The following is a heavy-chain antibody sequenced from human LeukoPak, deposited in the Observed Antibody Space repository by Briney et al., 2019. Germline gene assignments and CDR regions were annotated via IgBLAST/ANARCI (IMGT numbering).Heavy chain of an antibody. CDR3: ARDCSSTSCYTFGFDY. CDR2: VYHSGST. D-gene: IGHD2-2*02. CDR1: GYSISSGYS. Sequence: SETLSLTRPVSGYSISSGYSGGWIRQPPGKGLERIGRVYHSGSTYYNPYLKSRVTISVDTSKNQFSLKRSSVTAADTAVYYCARDCSSTSCYTFGFDYWGQGTLVTVSS. J-gene: IGHJ4*02. V-gene: IGHV4-38-2*02.